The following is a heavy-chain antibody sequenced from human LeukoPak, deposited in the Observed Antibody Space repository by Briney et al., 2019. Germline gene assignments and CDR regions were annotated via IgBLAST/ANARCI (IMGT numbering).Heavy chain of an antibody. V-gene: IGHV4-39*07. CDR1: GGSMSSSSYY. CDR3: ARDPDNPRYGSGSYYRYFDY. CDR2: IYYSGST. D-gene: IGHD3-10*01. Sequence: SETLSLTCTVSGGSMSSSSYYWGWIRQPPGKGLEWIGSIYYSGSTYYNPSLKSRVTMSVDTSKNQFSLQLSSVTAADTAVYYCARDPDNPRYGSGSYYRYFDYWGQGTLVTVSS. J-gene: IGHJ4*02.